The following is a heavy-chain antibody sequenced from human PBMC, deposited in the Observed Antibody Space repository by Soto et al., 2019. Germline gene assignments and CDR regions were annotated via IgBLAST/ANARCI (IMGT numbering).Heavy chain of an antibody. Sequence: ASVQVSCQASGYTFTSYAMHWVRQAPGQRLEWMGWINAGNGNTKYSQKFQGRVTITRDTSASTAYMELSSLRSEDTAVYYCASSDCSGGSCYLPNFDYWGQGTLVTVSS. J-gene: IGHJ4*02. D-gene: IGHD2-15*01. CDR3: ASSDCSGGSCYLPNFDY. CDR1: GYTFTSYA. CDR2: INAGNGNT. V-gene: IGHV1-3*01.